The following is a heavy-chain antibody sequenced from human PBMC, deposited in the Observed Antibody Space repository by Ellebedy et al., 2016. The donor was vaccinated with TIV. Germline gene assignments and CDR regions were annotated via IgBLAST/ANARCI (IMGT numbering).Heavy chain of an antibody. Sequence: GESLKISCAASGFIFGTYSMTWVRQAPGKGLEWVANINQDGSEKYYVDSVKGRFTISRDNAKNSLYLQMNSLRAKDTAVYYCASGGSSWHSLECWGQGALVTVSS. CDR2: INQDGSEK. J-gene: IGHJ4*02. V-gene: IGHV3-7*01. CDR3: ASGGSSWHSLEC. CDR1: GFIFGTYS. D-gene: IGHD6-13*01.